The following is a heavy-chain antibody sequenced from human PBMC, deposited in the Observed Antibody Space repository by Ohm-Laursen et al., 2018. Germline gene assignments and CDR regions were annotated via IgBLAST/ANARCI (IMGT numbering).Heavy chain of an antibody. CDR2: INTYIANP. V-gene: IGHV1-18*01. CDR3: ARDGGWERHLPPEYYGMDV. Sequence: GASVKASCTVFGYSFTTYGVGWVRQAPGHGLEWMGWINTYIANPKFAQRFKDRVTLTTDTTTNTVNMELRNLTSYATAVYYCARDGGWERHLPPEYYGMDVWGQGTTVTVSS. J-gene: IGHJ6*02. CDR1: GYSFTTYG. D-gene: IGHD1-26*01.